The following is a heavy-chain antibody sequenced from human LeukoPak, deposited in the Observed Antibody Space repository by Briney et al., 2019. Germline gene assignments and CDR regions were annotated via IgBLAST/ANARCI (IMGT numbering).Heavy chain of an antibody. CDR1: GVTVSNNH. CDR2: MYSTGIT. Sequence: PGGSLRLSCAASGVTVSNNHISWVRQAPGKGLEWVSVMYSTGITQYGDSVRGRFTISRDNSKNTVYLQMNSLEPEDTAVYYCARDPGGGPTHGYWGQGTLATVSS. D-gene: IGHD1-26*01. J-gene: IGHJ4*02. V-gene: IGHV3-66*03. CDR3: ARDPGGGPTHGY.